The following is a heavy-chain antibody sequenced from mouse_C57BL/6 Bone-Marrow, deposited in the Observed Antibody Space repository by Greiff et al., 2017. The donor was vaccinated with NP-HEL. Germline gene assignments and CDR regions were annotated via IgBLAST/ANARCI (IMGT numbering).Heavy chain of an antibody. V-gene: IGHV1-54*01. CDR1: GYAFTNYL. D-gene: IGHD1-1*01. Sequence: QVQLQQSGAELVRPGTSVKVSCKASGYAFTNYLIEWVKQRPGQGLEWIGVINPGSGGTNYNEKFKGKATLTADKSSSTAYMQLSSLTSEDSAVYFCARTREHYDSSYSFDYWGQGTTLTVSS. CDR2: INPGSGGT. J-gene: IGHJ2*01. CDR3: ARTREHYDSSYSFDY.